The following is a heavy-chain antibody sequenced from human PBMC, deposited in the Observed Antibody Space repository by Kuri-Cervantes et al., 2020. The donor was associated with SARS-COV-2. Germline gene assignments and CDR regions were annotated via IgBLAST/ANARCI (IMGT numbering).Heavy chain of an antibody. CDR3: ARDRGYGSGSYSDY. CDR1: GFTVSSNY. Sequence: GGSLRLSCAASGFTVSSNYMSWVRQAPGKGLEWVSVIYSGGSTYYADSVKGRFTISRDNSENTLYLQMNSLRAEDTAVYYCARDRGYGSGSYSDYWGQGTLVTVSS. CDR2: IYSGGST. J-gene: IGHJ4*02. D-gene: IGHD3-10*01. V-gene: IGHV3-53*01.